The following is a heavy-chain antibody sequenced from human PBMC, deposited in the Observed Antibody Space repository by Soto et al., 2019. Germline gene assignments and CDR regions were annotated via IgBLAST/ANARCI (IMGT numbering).Heavy chain of an antibody. V-gene: IGHV4-4*02. CDR1: GGSISSSNW. CDR2: IYHSGST. J-gene: IGHJ5*02. CDR3: AAGAYDYVWGSYRSNWFDP. D-gene: IGHD3-16*02. Sequence: PSETLSLTCAVSGGSISSSNWWSWVRQPPGKGLEWIGEIYHSGSTNYNPSLKSRVTISVDKSKNQFSLKLSSVTAADTAVHYCAAGAYDYVWGSYRSNWFDPWGQGTLVTVSS.